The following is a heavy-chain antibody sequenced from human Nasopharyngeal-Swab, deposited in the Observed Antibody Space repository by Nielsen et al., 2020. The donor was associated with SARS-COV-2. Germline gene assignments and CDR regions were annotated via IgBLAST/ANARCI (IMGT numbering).Heavy chain of an antibody. V-gene: IGHV4-59*01. D-gene: IGHD6-13*01. CDR1: GGSISGYS. J-gene: IGHJ6*03. CDR2: IYYSGST. Sequence: ESLKISCAVSGGSISGYSWSWIRLPPGKGLEWIGYIYYSGSTNYSPSLKSRVTISVDTSKNQFSLKLNSVTAADTAVYYCARTAGYYYMDVWGKGTTVTVSS. CDR3: ARTAGYYYMDV.